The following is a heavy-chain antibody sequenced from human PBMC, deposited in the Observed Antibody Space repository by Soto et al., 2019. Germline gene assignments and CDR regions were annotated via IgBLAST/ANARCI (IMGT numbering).Heavy chain of an antibody. CDR2: ISAYNGNT. V-gene: IGHV1-18*01. D-gene: IGHD2-2*02. CDR1: GYTFTSYG. J-gene: IGHJ6*02. Sequence: ASVKVSCKASGYTFTSYGISWVRQAPGQGLEWMGWISAYNGNTNYAQKLQGRVTMTTDTSTSTAYMELRSLRSDDTAVYYCATGYCSSTSCDNYYYGMDVWGQGTTVTVSS. CDR3: ATGYCSSTSCDNYYYGMDV.